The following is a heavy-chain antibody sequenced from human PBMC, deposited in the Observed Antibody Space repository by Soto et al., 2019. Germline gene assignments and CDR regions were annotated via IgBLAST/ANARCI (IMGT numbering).Heavy chain of an antibody. V-gene: IGHV1-69*08. D-gene: IGHD1-26*01. CDR1: GGTFSSYT. J-gene: IGHJ1*01. Sequence: QVQLVQSGAEVKKPGSSVKVSCKASGGTFSSYTISWVRQAPGQGLEWMGRIIPILGIANYAQKFQGRVTITAXXSXSXXYMELSSLRSEDTAVYYCARDRSVGATTTIYDFQHWGQGTLVTVSS. CDR3: ARDRSVGATTTIYDFQH. CDR2: IIPILGIA.